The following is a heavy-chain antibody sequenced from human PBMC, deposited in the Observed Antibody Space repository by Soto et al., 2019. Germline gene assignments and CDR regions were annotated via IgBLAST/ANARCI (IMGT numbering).Heavy chain of an antibody. CDR1: GLTVSSNY. Sequence: EVQLVETGGGLIQPGGSLRLSCAASGLTVSSNYMNWVGQAPGKGLEWVSVLYSGGSTHYAGSVKGRFIISRDNSKNTVYLQMNSLRAEDTAVYYCARERAGDEGDAFAIWGHGTMVTVSS. J-gene: IGHJ3*02. D-gene: IGHD3-10*01. V-gene: IGHV3-53*02. CDR3: ARERAGDEGDAFAI. CDR2: LYSGGST.